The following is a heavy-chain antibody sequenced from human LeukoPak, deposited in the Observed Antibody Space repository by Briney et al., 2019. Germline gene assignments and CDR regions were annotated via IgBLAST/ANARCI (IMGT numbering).Heavy chain of an antibody. CDR2: IKQDESET. J-gene: IGHJ4*02. CDR1: GFTFSSCC. V-gene: IGHV3-7*01. Sequence: GGSLRLSCVASGFTFSSCCMIWVRQAPGKGLEWLANIKQDESETHYVDSVKGRFAISRDNAKNPVYLHMSSLRVEDTAVYYCARVESGNSCYRAVDYWGQGTLVTVSS. D-gene: IGHD2-2*01. CDR3: ARVESGNSCYRAVDY.